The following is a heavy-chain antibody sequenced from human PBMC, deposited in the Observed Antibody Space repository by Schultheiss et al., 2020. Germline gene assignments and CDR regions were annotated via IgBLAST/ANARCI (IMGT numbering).Heavy chain of an antibody. CDR2: ISYDGSNK. J-gene: IGHJ4*02. Sequence: GGSLRLSCAASGFTFSGSAMHWVRQAPGKGLEWVAVISYDGSNKYYADSVKGRFTISRDNSKNTLYLQMNSLRAEDTAVYYCAREWFRATYFDYWGQGTLVTVSS. CDR3: AREWFRATYFDY. CDR1: GFTFSGSA. V-gene: IGHV3-30*04. D-gene: IGHD3-10*01.